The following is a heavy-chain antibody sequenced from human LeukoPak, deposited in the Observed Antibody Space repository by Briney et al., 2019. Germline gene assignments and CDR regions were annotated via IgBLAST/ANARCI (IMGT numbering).Heavy chain of an antibody. J-gene: IGHJ6*03. V-gene: IGHV4-34*01. D-gene: IGHD2-2*01. CDR1: GGSFSGYY. Sequence: PSGTLSLTCAVYGGSFSGYYWSWIRQPPGKGLEWIGEINHSGSTNYNPSLKSRVTISVDTSKNQFSLKLSSVTAADTAVYYCARAGPVPAPTYYYMDVWGKGTTVTVSS. CDR3: ARAGPVPAPTYYYMDV. CDR2: INHSGST.